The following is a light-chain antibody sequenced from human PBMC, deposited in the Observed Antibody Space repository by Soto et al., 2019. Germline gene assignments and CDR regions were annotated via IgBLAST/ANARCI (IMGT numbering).Light chain of an antibody. J-gene: IGKJ1*01. CDR1: QGISSY. Sequence: SQSTQSPSFISASVGDKVTITCRASQGISSYLAWYQQKLGKAPKLLIYAASTLQSGVPSRFSGSGSGTDFTLTISSLQPEDFATYYCQQSYNTPRTFGQGTKVDI. CDR2: AAS. V-gene: IGKV1-39*01. CDR3: QQSYNTPRT.